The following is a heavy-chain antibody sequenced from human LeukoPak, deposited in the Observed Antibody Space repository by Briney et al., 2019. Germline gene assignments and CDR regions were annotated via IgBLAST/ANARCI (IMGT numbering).Heavy chain of an antibody. Sequence: GRSLRLSCAVSGIPFKKYGMPWVRQAPGKGLEWVATIWHDGSPTMYADSAKGRFTISRDDSKNMLYLQMNSLRAEDTAEYYCLTHYRGAPLVHVFVFWGQGKRVTVS. D-gene: IGHD3-10*01. V-gene: IGHV3-33*01. CDR1: GIPFKKYG. CDR3: LTHYRGAPLVHVFVF. J-gene: IGHJ3*01. CDR2: IWHDGSPT.